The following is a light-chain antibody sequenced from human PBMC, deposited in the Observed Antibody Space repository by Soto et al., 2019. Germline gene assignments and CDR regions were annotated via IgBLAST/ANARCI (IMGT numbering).Light chain of an antibody. V-gene: IGLV1-40*01. Sequence: QSVLTQPPSGSGVPGRRVTISCTGGSSNIGADYEVHWYQQLPGTAPKLLIYGNTNRPSGVPDRFSGSKSGSSASLAITGLQAEDEAEYYCQSYDSTLKGCVFGTGTKVTVL. J-gene: IGLJ1*01. CDR1: SSNIGADYE. CDR2: GNT. CDR3: QSYDSTLKGCV.